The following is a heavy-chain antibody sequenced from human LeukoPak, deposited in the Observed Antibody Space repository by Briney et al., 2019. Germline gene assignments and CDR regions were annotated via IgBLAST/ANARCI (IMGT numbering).Heavy chain of an antibody. Sequence: ASVRVSCKASGYTFTDYYIHWVRQAPGQGLEWMGWVNPISGRTQYAQRFQGRVTMTRDTSTTTAYMELSSLTSDDTAVYYCGRVLAPKIDLFDSWGQGTLVTVSS. CDR1: GYTFTDYY. CDR3: GRVLAPKIDLFDS. D-gene: IGHD5-12*01. J-gene: IGHJ4*02. CDR2: VNPISGRT. V-gene: IGHV1-2*02.